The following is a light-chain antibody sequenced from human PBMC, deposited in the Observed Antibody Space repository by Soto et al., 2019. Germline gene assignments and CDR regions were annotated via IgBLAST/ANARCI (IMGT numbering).Light chain of an antibody. Sequence: IVLTQSPGTLSLSPGDRATLSCRASQNLGSGYLAWYQQKPGQAPRILIYAASSRATGIPDRFSGSGSGTDFTLTISSLEPEDFAVYYCQQRSNWTITFGQGTRLEIX. CDR2: AAS. V-gene: IGKV3D-20*02. J-gene: IGKJ5*01. CDR3: QQRSNWTIT. CDR1: QNLGSGY.